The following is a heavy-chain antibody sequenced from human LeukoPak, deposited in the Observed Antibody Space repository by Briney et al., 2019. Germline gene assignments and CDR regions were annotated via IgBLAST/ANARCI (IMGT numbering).Heavy chain of an antibody. CDR1: GFPFANTW. V-gene: IGHV3-74*01. CDR3: AIGGTYGSGS. D-gene: IGHD3-10*01. J-gene: IGHJ4*02. Sequence: GGSLRLSCAASGFPFANTWMHWVRQAPGKGLVWVSLIDNDGRTTHYADSVKGRFTISRDNAKNTVYLQMNSLRAEDTTVYYCAIGGTYGSGSWGQGTLVTVSS. CDR2: IDNDGRTT.